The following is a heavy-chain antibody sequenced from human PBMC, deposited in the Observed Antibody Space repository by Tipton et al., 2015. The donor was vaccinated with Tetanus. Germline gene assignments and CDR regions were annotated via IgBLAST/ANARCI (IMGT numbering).Heavy chain of an antibody. Sequence: TLSLTCTVSGGSMSTYYWSWIRQPPGKGLEWIGYVYYTGSTDYNPSLKSRVTISVDTSKNQFSLNLTSVTAADTAIYYCARDQGGGRVVRLNWFDPWGQGTLVTVSS. D-gene: IGHD6-6*01. CDR3: ARDQGGGRVVRLNWFDP. CDR2: VYYTGST. V-gene: IGHV4-59*12. J-gene: IGHJ5*02. CDR1: GGSMSTYY.